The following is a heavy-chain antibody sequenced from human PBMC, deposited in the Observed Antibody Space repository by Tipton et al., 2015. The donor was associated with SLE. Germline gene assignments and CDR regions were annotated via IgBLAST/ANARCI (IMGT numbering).Heavy chain of an antibody. D-gene: IGHD2-21*02. J-gene: IGHJ6*03. CDR1: GGSISSHY. CDR3: ARGGLTYGYYYYMDV. CDR2: IEYTGIT. Sequence: TLSLTCTVSGGSISSHYWSWIRQPPGKRLEWIGYIEYTGITKYNPSLKSRVTISADTSKNQFSLKLSSVTAADTAVYYCARGGLTYGYYYYMDVWGKGTTVTVSS. V-gene: IGHV4-59*11.